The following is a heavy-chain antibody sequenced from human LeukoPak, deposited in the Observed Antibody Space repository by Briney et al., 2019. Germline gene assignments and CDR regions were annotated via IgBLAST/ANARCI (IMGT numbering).Heavy chain of an antibody. J-gene: IGHJ6*02. V-gene: IGHV1-18*01. CDR1: GYTFTSYG. D-gene: IGHD1-26*01. Sequence: ASVKVSCKASGYTFTSYGISWVRQAPGQGLEWMGWISAYNGNTNYAQKLQGRVTMTTDTSTSTAYMELRSLRSDDTAVYYCARLSYSGSGFWYCYYGMDVWGQGTTVTVSS. CDR3: ARLSYSGSGFWYCYYGMDV. CDR2: ISAYNGNT.